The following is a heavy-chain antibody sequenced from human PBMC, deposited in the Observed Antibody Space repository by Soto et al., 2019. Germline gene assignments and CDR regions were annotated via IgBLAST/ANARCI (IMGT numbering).Heavy chain of an antibody. CDR1: GGSFRNYG. CDR3: ARARDYDLLTAREYAVDV. V-gene: IGHV1-69*01. CDR2: IMPVFGTA. J-gene: IGHJ6*02. Sequence: QVQLVQSGAEVKKPGSSVRVSCKVSGGSFRNYGITWVRQSPGQGLEWMGGIMPVFGTAVYAQKFQGRVTISADELTTTASLELRSLSSDDTAVYFCARARDYDLLTAREYAVDVWGQGTTVTV. D-gene: IGHD3-9*01.